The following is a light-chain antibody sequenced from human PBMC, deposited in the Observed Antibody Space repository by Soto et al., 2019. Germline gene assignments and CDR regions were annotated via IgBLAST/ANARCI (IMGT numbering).Light chain of an antibody. J-gene: IGLJ3*02. V-gene: IGLV1-44*01. CDR1: SSNIGSNT. Sequence: QSVLTQPPSASGTPGQGVTISCSGSSSNIGSNTVNWYRQLPGTAPKLLIYSNNQRPSGVPDRFSGSNSGTSASLAISGLQSEDGADYYCAAWDDSLAGVVFGGGTKVTVL. CDR3: AAWDDSLAGVV. CDR2: SNN.